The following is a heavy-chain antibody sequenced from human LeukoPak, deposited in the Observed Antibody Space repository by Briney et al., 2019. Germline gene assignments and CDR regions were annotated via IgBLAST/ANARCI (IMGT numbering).Heavy chain of an antibody. J-gene: IGHJ4*02. V-gene: IGHV3-30-3*01. Sequence: GGSLRLSCAASGFTFSSYAMHWVRQAPGKGLEWVAVISYEGSNKYYADSVKGRFTISRDNLRNTLYLRMNSLRAEDTAVYYCAKVKWVAAAALDYWGQGTLVTVSS. CDR3: AKVKWVAAAALDY. CDR1: GFTFSSYA. CDR2: ISYEGSNK. D-gene: IGHD6-13*01.